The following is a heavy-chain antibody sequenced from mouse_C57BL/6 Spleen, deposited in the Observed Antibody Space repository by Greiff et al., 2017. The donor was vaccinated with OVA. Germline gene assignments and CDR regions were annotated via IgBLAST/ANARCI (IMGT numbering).Heavy chain of an antibody. V-gene: IGHV1-81*01. Sequence: QVQLKESGAELARPGASVKLSCKASGYTFTSYGIRWVKQRTGQGLEWIGEIYPRSGNTYYNEKFKGKATLTADKSSSTAYMELRSLTSEDSAVYFCARKNFGGNQLEGYWGQGTTLTVSS. CDR3: ARKNFGGNQLEGY. J-gene: IGHJ2*01. D-gene: IGHD3-3*01. CDR1: GYTFTSYG. CDR2: IYPRSGNT.